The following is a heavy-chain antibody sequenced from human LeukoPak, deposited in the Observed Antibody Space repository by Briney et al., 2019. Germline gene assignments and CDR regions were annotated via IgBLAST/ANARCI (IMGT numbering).Heavy chain of an antibody. CDR3: ARDRGDYVWGSYRSINWYFDL. Sequence: GGSLRLSCAASGFTFSSYWMSWVRQAPGKGLEWVANIKQDGSEKYYVDSVKGRFTISRDNAKNSLYLQMNSLRAEDTAVYYCARDRGDYVWGSYRSINWYFDLWGRGTLVTVTS. V-gene: IGHV3-7*01. CDR1: GFTFSSYW. CDR2: IKQDGSEK. J-gene: IGHJ2*01. D-gene: IGHD3-16*02.